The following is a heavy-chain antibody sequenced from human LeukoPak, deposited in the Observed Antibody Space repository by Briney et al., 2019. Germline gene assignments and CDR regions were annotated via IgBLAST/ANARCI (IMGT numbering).Heavy chain of an antibody. Sequence: ASVKVSCKASGYTFTGYYMHWVRQAPGQGLEWMGWINPNSGGTNYAEKFQGRVTMTRDTSISTAYMELSRLRSDDTAVYYCARSGYSSGWYTFWGQGTLVTVSS. CDR3: ARSGYSSGWYTF. CDR1: GYTFTGYY. CDR2: INPNSGGT. V-gene: IGHV1-2*02. J-gene: IGHJ4*02. D-gene: IGHD6-19*01.